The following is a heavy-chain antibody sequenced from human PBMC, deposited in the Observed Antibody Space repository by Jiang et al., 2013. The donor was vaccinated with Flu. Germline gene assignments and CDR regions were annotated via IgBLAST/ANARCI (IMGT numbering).Heavy chain of an antibody. CDR3: TTTYYYDSSGYYY. V-gene: IGHV3-15*01. J-gene: IGHJ4*02. CDR2: IKSKTDGGTT. Sequence: AASGFTFSNAWMSWVRQAPGKGLEWVGRIKSKTDGGTTDYVAPVKGRFTISRDDSKNTLYLQMNSLKTEDTAVYYCTTTYYYDSSGYYYWGQGTLVTVSS. CDR1: GFTFSNAW. D-gene: IGHD3-22*01.